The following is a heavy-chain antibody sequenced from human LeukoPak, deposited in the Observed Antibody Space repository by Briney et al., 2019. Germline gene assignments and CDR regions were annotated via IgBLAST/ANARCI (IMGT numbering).Heavy chain of an antibody. D-gene: IGHD6-19*01. CDR3: ARDRPGEAVADFDY. CDR1: GFTFDDIG. V-gene: IGHV3-20*04. CDR2: INWNGGSI. Sequence: GGSLRLSCAASGFTFDDIGMGWVRQAPGKGLEWVSGINWNGGSISYADSVKGRFTISRDNVKNSLYLQMNILRAEDTALYYCARDRPGEAVADFDYWGQGTLVTASS. J-gene: IGHJ4*02.